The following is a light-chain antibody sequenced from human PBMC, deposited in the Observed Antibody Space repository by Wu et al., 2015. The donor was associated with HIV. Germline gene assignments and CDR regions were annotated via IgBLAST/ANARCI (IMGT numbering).Light chain of an antibody. CDR3: QQYNNWPLT. V-gene: IGKV3-15*01. J-gene: IGKJ4*01. CDR2: GAS. Sequence: EIVMTQSPGTLSVSPGERATLSCWASHSVNYNLAWYQQKPGQAPRLLIYGASTRATGIPARFSGSGSGTEFTLTISSLQSEDFAVYYCQQYNNWPLTFGGGTKVEIK. CDR1: HSVNYN.